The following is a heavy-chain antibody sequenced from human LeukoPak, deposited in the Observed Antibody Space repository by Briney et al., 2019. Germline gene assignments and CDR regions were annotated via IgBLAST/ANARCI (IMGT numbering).Heavy chain of an antibody. CDR2: ISSSSSYI. CDR1: GFTFSSYS. V-gene: IGHV3-21*01. CDR3: ARARQATVDFDY. D-gene: IGHD4-23*01. Sequence: PGGSLRLSCAASGFTFSSYSMNWVRQAPGKGLEWVSSISSSSSYIYYADSVKGRFTISRDNAKNSLYLQMNSLRAEDTAVYHCARARQATVDFDYWGQGTLVTVSS. J-gene: IGHJ4*02.